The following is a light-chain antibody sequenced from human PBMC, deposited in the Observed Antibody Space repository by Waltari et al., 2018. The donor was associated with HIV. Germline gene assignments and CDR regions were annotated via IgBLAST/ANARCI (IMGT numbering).Light chain of an antibody. V-gene: IGLV1-44*01. CDR2: NNN. CDR1: SSNIGSNP. CDR3: AAWDDSLSGRV. Sequence: QSVLTQPPSASGTPGQRVTISCSGRSSNIGSNPVNWYQQLPGTAPKLLIYNNNERPSGVPDRFSGSRSGTSASLAISGLQSEDEADYYCAAWDDSLSGRVFGGGTKLTVL. J-gene: IGLJ2*01.